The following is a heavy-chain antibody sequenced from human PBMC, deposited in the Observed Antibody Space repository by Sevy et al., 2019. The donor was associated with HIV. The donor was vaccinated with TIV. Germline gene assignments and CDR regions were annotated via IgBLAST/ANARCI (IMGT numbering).Heavy chain of an antibody. D-gene: IGHD3-10*01. CDR3: VTLYYFGSGNPYYFDY. J-gene: IGHJ4*02. CDR2: IHPTDSDA. V-gene: IGHV5-51*01. CDR1: GYSFTSYW. Sequence: GGSLRLSCKGSGYSFTSYWIGWVRQMPGKGLEWMGIIHPTDSDARYSPSFQGQATISADKSISTAYLQWSSLRASDTAMYYCVTLYYFGSGNPYYFDYWGQGTLVTVSS.